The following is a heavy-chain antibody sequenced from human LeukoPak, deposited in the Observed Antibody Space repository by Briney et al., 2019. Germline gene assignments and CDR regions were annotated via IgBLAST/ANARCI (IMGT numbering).Heavy chain of an antibody. CDR3: ARGESIAAANWFDP. D-gene: IGHD6-13*01. V-gene: IGHV4-34*01. J-gene: IGHJ5*02. CDR2: INHSGST. Sequence: SETLSLTCAVYGGSFSGYYWSWIRQPPGKGLEWIGEINHSGSTNYNPSLKSRVTISVDTSKNQFSLKLSSVTAADTAVYYCARGESIAAANWFDPGAREPWSPSPQ. CDR1: GGSFSGYY.